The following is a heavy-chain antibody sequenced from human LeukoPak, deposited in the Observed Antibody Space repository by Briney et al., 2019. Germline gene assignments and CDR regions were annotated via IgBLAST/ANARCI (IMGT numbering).Heavy chain of an antibody. CDR3: ARSGVVVAPFDY. V-gene: IGHV4-59*01. CDR2: IYYSGST. J-gene: IGHJ4*02. CDR1: GGSISSYY. D-gene: IGHD2-15*01. Sequence: SETLSLTCTVSGGSISSYYWSWIRQPPGKGPEWIGYIYYSGSTNYNPSLKSRVTISVDTSKNQFSLKLSSVTAADTAVYYCARSGVVVAPFDYWGQGTLVTVSS.